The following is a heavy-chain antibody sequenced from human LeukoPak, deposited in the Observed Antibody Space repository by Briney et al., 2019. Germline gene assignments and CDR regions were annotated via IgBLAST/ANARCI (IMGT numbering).Heavy chain of an antibody. CDR1: GFTFSSYA. CDR3: ARESVEEGHEGSFDY. J-gene: IGHJ4*02. V-gene: IGHV3-30-3*01. D-gene: IGHD4-23*01. Sequence: GGSLRLSCAASGFTFSSYAMHWVRQAPGKGLEWVAVISYDGSNKYYADSVKGRFTISRDNSKNTLYLQMNSLRAEDTAVYYCARESVEEGHEGSFDYWGQGTLVTVSS. CDR2: ISYDGSNK.